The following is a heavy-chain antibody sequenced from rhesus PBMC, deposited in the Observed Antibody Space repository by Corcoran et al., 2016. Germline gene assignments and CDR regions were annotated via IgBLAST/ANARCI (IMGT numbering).Heavy chain of an antibody. J-gene: IGHJ6*01. V-gene: IGHV3S18*01. CDR3: ARVEQWAAAGISGLDS. Sequence: EVQLVESGGGLAKPGGSLRLSCAASGFSFSDYYMYWVRQAPGKGLEWVSGISYTGGSTYYADSVKGRFTISRENAKNTLYLQMDSLRAEDTAVYYCARVEQWAAAGISGLDSWGQGVVVTVSS. D-gene: IGHD6-31*01. CDR2: ISYTGGST. CDR1: GFSFSDYY.